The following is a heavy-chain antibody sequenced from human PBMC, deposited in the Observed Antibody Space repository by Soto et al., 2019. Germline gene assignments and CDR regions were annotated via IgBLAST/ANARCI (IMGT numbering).Heavy chain of an antibody. D-gene: IGHD3-3*01. J-gene: IGHJ6*02. CDR2: ISYDGSNK. CDR3: ARPHSDFWSGYYNGMDV. CDR1: GFTFSSYA. V-gene: IGHV3-30-3*01. Sequence: GGSLRLSCAASGFTFSSYAMHWVRQAPGKGLEWVAVISYDGSNKYYADSVKGRFTISRDNSKNTLYLQMNSLRAEDTAVYYCARPHSDFWSGYYNGMDVWGQGTTVTVSS.